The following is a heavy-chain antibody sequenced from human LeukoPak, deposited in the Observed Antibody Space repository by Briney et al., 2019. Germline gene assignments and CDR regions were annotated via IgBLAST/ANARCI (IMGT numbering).Heavy chain of an antibody. Sequence: GGSLRLSCAASGLIFSSYSMNWVRQAQGTGLEWVSSITSGSGHIYYADSVKGRFTISRDNAKNSLYLQMNSLRAEDTAVYYCASPGGNDYWGQGTLVTVSS. CDR2: ITSGSGHI. V-gene: IGHV3-21*01. D-gene: IGHD1-26*01. J-gene: IGHJ4*02. CDR1: GLIFSSYS. CDR3: ASPGGNDY.